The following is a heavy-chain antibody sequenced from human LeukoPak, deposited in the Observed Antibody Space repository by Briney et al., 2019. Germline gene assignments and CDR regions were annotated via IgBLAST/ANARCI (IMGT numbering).Heavy chain of an antibody. D-gene: IGHD5-12*01. V-gene: IGHV3-23*01. CDR2: ISASGGST. CDR1: GFXFSSYA. Sequence: GGSLRLSCAASGFXFSSYAMSWVRQAPGKGLEWVSAISASGGSTYYADSVKGRFTISRDNSKNTLYLQMNSLRAEDTAVYYCAKGSSGYDAFDIWGQGTMVTVSS. CDR3: AKGSSGYDAFDI. J-gene: IGHJ3*02.